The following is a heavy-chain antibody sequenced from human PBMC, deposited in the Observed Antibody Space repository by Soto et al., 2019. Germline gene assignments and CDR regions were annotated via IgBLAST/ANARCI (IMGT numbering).Heavy chain of an antibody. J-gene: IGHJ4*02. CDR2: MYHSGTT. CDR1: NYSISSGYY. CDR3: ATVAFGRIDY. D-gene: IGHD3-16*01. Sequence: SETLSLTCTVSNYSISSGYYWGWIRQSPGEGLEWIVSMYHSGTTYYNPSLKSRVTISIDTSKNQSSLKLTSVTSADTAVYFCATVAFGRIDYWGQGTLVTVSS. V-gene: IGHV4-38-2*02.